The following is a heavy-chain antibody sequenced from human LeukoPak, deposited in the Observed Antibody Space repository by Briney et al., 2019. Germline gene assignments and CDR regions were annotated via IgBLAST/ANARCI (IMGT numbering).Heavy chain of an antibody. CDR2: ISGSGGST. Sequence: GGSLRLSCAASGFTFSSYAMSRVRQAPGKGLEWVSAISGSGGSTYYADSVKGRFTISRDNSKNTLYLQMNSLRAEDTAVYYCAASMGVVVVAATSFDYWGQGTLVTVSS. D-gene: IGHD2-15*01. J-gene: IGHJ4*02. CDR1: GFTFSSYA. CDR3: AASMGVVVVAATSFDY. V-gene: IGHV3-23*01.